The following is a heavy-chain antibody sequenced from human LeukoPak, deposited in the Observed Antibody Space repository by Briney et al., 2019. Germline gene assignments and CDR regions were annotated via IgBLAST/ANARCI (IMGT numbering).Heavy chain of an antibody. J-gene: IGHJ3*02. D-gene: IGHD2-15*01. CDR3: ATTGWSSRRGAFDI. V-gene: IGHV3-53*01. CDR2: IYSGGST. Sequence: GGSLRLSCEASGFTVSNNYMRWVRQAPGKGLEWVSVIYSGGSTYYADSAKGRFTISRDNSKNTLYLQMNSLRGEDTAVYYYATTGWSSRRGAFDIWGQGTVVTVSS. CDR1: GFTVSNNY.